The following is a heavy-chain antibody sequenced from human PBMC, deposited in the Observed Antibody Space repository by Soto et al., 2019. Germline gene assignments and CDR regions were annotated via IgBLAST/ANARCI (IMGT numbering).Heavy chain of an antibody. V-gene: IGHV1-18*01. CDR3: ARESSSSGHGY. J-gene: IGHJ4*02. Sequence: QVQLVQSGAEVKKPGASVKVSCKASGYTFTSYGISWVRQAPGQGLEWMGWISAYNGNTNYAQKLQGIATMTPDTSTSTAYMELRSLGSDDTGVYYCARESSSSGHGYWGQGTLVNVSS. CDR2: ISAYNGNT. D-gene: IGHD6-13*01. CDR1: GYTFTSYG.